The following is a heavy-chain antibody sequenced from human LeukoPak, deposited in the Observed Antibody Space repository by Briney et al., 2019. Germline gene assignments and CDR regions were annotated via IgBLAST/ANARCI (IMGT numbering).Heavy chain of an antibody. J-gene: IGHJ5*02. CDR2: IFYSGST. D-gene: IGHD1-26*01. CDR1: GGSISNYY. V-gene: IGHV4-59*01. Sequence: PSETLSLTCTLSGGSISNYYWSWIRQPPGKGLEWIGNIFYSGSTNYNPSLKSRVTISPDTSKNQFSLKLTSVSAADTAVYYCAREGGSYYHWFDPWGQGTLVTVSS. CDR3: AREGGSYYHWFDP.